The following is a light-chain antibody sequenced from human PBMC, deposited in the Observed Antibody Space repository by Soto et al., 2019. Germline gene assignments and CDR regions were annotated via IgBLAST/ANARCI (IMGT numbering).Light chain of an antibody. CDR3: QQYGSSGT. Sequence: EIVMTQSPATLSLSPGERATLSCRASQSVSSNLAWYQHKPGQPPSLLIYDASTRATGIPARFSGRGSGTDFTLTISGLQSEDFAVYYCQQYGSSGTFGQGTKVVIK. J-gene: IGKJ1*01. V-gene: IGKV3-15*01. CDR2: DAS. CDR1: QSVSSN.